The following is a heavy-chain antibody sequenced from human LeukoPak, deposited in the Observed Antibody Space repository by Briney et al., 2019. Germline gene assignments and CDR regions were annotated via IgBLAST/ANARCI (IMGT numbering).Heavy chain of an antibody. CDR3: ARSRALLWFGVVDP. CDR1: GYTFTGYY. CDR2: INPNSGGT. V-gene: IGHV1-2*02. D-gene: IGHD3-10*01. J-gene: IGHJ5*02. Sequence: ASVKVSCKASGYTFTGYYMHWVRQAPGQGLEWMGWINPNSGGTNYAQKFQGRVTMTRDTSISTVYMELSRLRSDDTAVYYCARSRALLWFGVVDPWGQGTLVTVSS.